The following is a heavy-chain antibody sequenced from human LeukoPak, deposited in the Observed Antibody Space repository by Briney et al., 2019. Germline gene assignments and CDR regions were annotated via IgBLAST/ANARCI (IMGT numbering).Heavy chain of an antibody. V-gene: IGHV3-74*01. CDR3: AKGGSKAPDY. CDR2: IHSDGSST. CDR1: GFTFSNYW. Sequence: GGSLRLSCAASGFTFSNYWMHWVRQAPGKRLVWVSRIHSDGSSTTYADSVKGRFTISRDNAKNTLYLQMNSLRAEDTAVYYCAKGGSKAPDYWGQGTLVTVSS. J-gene: IGHJ4*02. D-gene: IGHD4-11*01.